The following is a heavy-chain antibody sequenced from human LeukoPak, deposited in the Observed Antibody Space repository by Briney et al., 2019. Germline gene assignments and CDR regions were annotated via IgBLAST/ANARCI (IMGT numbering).Heavy chain of an antibody. V-gene: IGHV4-30-4*01. CDR1: GGSISSGDYY. J-gene: IGHJ6*02. CDR3: ARITIFPPVYYYYGMDV. D-gene: IGHD3-9*01. Sequence: SETLSLTCTVSGGSISSGDYYWSWIRQPQGKGLEWIGYIYYSGSTNYNPSLKSRVTISVDTSKNQFSLRLSSVTAADTAVYYCARITIFPPVYYYYGMDVWGQGTTVTVSS. CDR2: IYYSGST.